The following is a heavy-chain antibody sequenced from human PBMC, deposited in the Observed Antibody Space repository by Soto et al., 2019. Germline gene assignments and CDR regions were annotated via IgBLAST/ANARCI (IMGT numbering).Heavy chain of an antibody. V-gene: IGHV1-58*01. CDR1: GFTFTSSA. CDR2: IVVGSAYT. D-gene: IGHD2-2*01. J-gene: IGHJ6*02. CDR3: AAEIVVVPSAYNYYDMDV. Sequence: SVKVSCKTSGFTFTSSAVQWVRQARGQRLEWIGWIVVGSAYTNYAEKFQDRVTITRDMSTSTAYMELTSLRSDDTAVYYCAAEIVVVPSAYNYYDMDVWG.